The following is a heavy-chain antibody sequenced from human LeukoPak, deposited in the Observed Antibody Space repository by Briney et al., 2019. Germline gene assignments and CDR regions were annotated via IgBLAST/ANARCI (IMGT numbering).Heavy chain of an antibody. J-gene: IGHJ4*02. D-gene: IGHD6-6*01. Sequence: GGSLRLSCAASGFTFSSYAMSWVRQAPGKGLEWVSAISGSGGSTYYADSVKGRFTISRDNSKNTLYLQMNSLKTEDTAVYYCTTGPIAARPDFDYWGQGTLVTVSS. CDR1: GFTFSSYA. V-gene: IGHV3-23*01. CDR2: ISGSGGST. CDR3: TTGPIAARPDFDY.